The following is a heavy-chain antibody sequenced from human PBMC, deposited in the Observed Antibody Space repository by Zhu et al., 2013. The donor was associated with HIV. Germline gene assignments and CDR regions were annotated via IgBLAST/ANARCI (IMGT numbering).Heavy chain of an antibody. CDR1: GGTFSSYA. V-gene: IGHV1-69*01. D-gene: IGHD3-22*01. Sequence: QVQLVQSGAEVKKPGSSVKVSCKASGGTFSSYAISWVRQAPGQGLEWMGGIIPIFGTANYAQKFQGRATITADESTSTAYMELSSLRSEDTAVYYCAREVELSSGYPDAFDIWGQGDKWSPSLQ. CDR2: IIPIFGTA. CDR3: AREVELSSGYPDAFDI. J-gene: IGHJ3*02.